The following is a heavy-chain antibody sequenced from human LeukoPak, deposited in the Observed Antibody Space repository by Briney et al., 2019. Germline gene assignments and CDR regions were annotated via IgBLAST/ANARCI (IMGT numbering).Heavy chain of an antibody. CDR1: GFTFSSYW. CDR3: YGANAEH. Sequence: GGSLRLSCVASGFTFSSYWMHWVRQAPGKGLVWVSGSNSEGTGTYYADSAKGRFTISRDNAKNTLYLQMNSLRAEDTAVYYCYGANAEHWGQGTLVTVSS. J-gene: IGHJ1*01. V-gene: IGHV3-74*01. D-gene: IGHD4-17*01. CDR2: SNSEGTGT.